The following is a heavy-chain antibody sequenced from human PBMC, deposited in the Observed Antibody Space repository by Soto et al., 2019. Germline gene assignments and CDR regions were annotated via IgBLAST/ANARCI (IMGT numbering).Heavy chain of an antibody. J-gene: IGHJ4*02. V-gene: IGHV3-23*01. CDR2: ISGSGERT. Sequence: PGGSLRLSCAASGFTFSTYGMHWVRQAPGKGLEWVSIISGSGERTYYADSVKGRFTISRDNSKNTLYLQMNSLRAEDTAVYYCAKVKEGATDYWGQGTLVTVSS. CDR1: GFTFSTYG. CDR3: AKVKEGATDY. D-gene: IGHD1-26*01.